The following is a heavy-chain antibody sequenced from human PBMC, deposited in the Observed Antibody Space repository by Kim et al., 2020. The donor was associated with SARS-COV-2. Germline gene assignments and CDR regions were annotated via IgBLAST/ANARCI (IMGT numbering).Heavy chain of an antibody. CDR2: IRSKAYGGTT. D-gene: IGHD6-13*01. Sequence: GGSLRLSCTASGFTFGDYAMSWVRQAPGKGLEWVGFIRSKAYGGTTEYAASVKGRFTISRDDSKSIAYLQMNSLKTEDTAVYYCTRVSPVISSSWADYWGQGTLVTVSS. CDR3: TRVSPVISSSWADY. CDR1: GFTFGDYA. J-gene: IGHJ4*02. V-gene: IGHV3-49*04.